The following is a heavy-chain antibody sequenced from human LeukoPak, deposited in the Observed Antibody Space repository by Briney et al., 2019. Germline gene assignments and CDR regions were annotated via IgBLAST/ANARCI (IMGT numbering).Heavy chain of an antibody. J-gene: IGHJ3*02. CDR3: ARVATGHDAFDI. CDR1: GYTLTELS. CDR2: FDPEDGET. V-gene: IGHV1-24*01. Sequence: GASVKVSCKVSGYTLTELSMHWVRQAPGKGLEWMGGFDPEDGETIYAQKFQGRVTMTRDTSTSTVYMELSSLRSEDTAVYYCARVATGHDAFDIWGQGTMVTVSS.